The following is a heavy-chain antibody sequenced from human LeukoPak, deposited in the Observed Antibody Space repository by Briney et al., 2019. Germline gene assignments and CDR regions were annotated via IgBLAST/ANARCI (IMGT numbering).Heavy chain of an antibody. D-gene: IGHD6-19*01. CDR1: GGTFSSYA. Sequence: ASVKVSCKASGGTFSSYAISWVRQAPGQGLEWMGRIIPILGIANNAQKFQGRVTITVDKSTSTAYMELSSLRSEDTAVYYCARMAGTVYYYGMDVWGQGTTVTVSS. J-gene: IGHJ6*02. V-gene: IGHV1-69*04. CDR2: IIPILGIA. CDR3: ARMAGTVYYYGMDV.